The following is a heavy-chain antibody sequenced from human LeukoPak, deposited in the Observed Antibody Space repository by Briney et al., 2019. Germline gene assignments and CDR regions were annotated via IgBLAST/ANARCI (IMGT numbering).Heavy chain of an antibody. D-gene: IGHD3-22*01. CDR2: IYYTGST. V-gene: IGHV4-39*07. J-gene: IGHJ5*02. Sequence: KPSETLSLTCTVSGGSISSSTYYWGWIRQPPGKELEWIGNIYYTGSTYFNPSLKSRVTISLDTSKNQFSLKLSSVTAADTAVCYCARVYYFDNSAMFDPWGQGTLVTVSS. CDR3: ARVYYFDNSAMFDP. CDR1: GGSISSSTYY.